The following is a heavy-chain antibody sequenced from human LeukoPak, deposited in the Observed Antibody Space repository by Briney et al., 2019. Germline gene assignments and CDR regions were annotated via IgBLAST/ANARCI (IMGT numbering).Heavy chain of an antibody. D-gene: IGHD6-13*01. J-gene: IGHJ4*02. Sequence: SETLSLTCTVSGGSISSYYWSWIRQPPGKGLEWIGYIYYSGTTNYNPSLKSRVTISVDTSKNQFSLELSSVTAADTAVYYCARGVYIAAAQYGYWGQGTLVTVSS. CDR2: IYYSGTT. CDR1: GGSISSYY. V-gene: IGHV4-59*01. CDR3: ARGVYIAAAQYGY.